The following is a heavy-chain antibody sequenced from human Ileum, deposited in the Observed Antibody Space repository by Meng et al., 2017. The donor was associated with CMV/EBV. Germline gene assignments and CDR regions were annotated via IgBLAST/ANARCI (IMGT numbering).Heavy chain of an antibody. D-gene: IGHD3-22*01. Sequence: VALVGCGGGVVQPVGPLRLSCAASGFSFSSYGMHWVGQAPGKGLEWVSFMRSDAINKYYGDSVKGRFTISRDNSKNTLYLEMNSLRTEDTAVYYCANLADYDPSGQNYMGQWGQGTLVTVSS. V-gene: IGHV3-30*02. CDR1: GFSFSSYG. CDR2: MRSDAINK. J-gene: IGHJ4*02. CDR3: ANLADYDPSGQNYMGQ.